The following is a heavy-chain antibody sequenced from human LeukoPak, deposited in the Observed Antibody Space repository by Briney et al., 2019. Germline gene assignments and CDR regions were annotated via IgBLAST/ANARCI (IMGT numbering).Heavy chain of an antibody. Sequence: GGSLRLSCAASGFTFSSYWMHWVRQAPGKGLVWVSRINSDGSSTSYADSVKGRFTISRDNAKNTLYLQMNSLRAEDTAVYYCARERYFDSNYFDCWGQGTLVTVSS. CDR3: ARERYFDSNYFDC. V-gene: IGHV3-74*01. CDR2: INSDGSST. CDR1: GFTFSSYW. J-gene: IGHJ4*02. D-gene: IGHD3-9*01.